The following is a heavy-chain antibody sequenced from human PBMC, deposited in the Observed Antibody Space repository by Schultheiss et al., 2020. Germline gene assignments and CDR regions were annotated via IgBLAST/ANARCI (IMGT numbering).Heavy chain of an antibody. CDR3: ATHTDSSGWFYYYYYYGMDV. Sequence: SETLSLTCAVCGGSFSGYYWSWIRQHPGKGLEWIGYIYYSGSTYYNPSLKSRVTISVDTSKNQFSLKLSSVTAADTAVYYCATHTDSSGWFYYYYYYGMDVWGQGTTVTVSS. CDR1: GGSFSGYY. CDR2: IYYSGST. V-gene: IGHV4-34*01. D-gene: IGHD6-19*01. J-gene: IGHJ6*02.